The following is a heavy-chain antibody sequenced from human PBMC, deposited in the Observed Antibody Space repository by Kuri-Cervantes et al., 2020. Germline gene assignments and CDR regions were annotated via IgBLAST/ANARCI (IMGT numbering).Heavy chain of an antibody. J-gene: IGHJ6*02. CDR3: ARELLPLVYYGMDV. CDR1: GFTFSNSD. Sequence: GESLKISCAASGFTFSNSDMIWVHQAPGKGLEWVSGVSWNGSRTHYADSVKGRFIISRDNSRNTLYLQTNSLRAEDTAVYYCARELLPLVYYGMDVWGQGTTVTVSS. CDR2: VSWNGSRT. V-gene: IGHV3-35*01. D-gene: IGHD3-22*01.